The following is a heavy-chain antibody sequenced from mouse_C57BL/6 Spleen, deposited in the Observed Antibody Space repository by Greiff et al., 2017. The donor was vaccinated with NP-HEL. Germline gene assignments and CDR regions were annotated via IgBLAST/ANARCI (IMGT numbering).Heavy chain of an antibody. CDR3: ARSTMITRGYFDY. J-gene: IGHJ2*01. Sequence: EVQGVESGGGLVKPGGSLKLSCAASGFTFSSYAMSWVRQTPEKRLEWVATISDGGSYTYYPDNVKGRFTISRDNAKNNLYLQMSHLKSEDTAMYYCARSTMITRGYFDYWGQGTTLTVSS. CDR1: GFTFSSYA. D-gene: IGHD2-4*01. CDR2: ISDGGSYT. V-gene: IGHV5-4*01.